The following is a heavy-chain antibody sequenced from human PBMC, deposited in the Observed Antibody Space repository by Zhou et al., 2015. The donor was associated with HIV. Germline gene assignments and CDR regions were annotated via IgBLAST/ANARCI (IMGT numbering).Heavy chain of an antibody. CDR2: MKSKTDGATT. D-gene: IGHD3-22*01. CDR3: TTGATGGVTMIVVPRGAFDV. Sequence: DVQLVESGGRLGKAGGESLRISCAASGFTLSNVWMSWVRQAPGKGLEWVGRMKSKTDGATTDYAAPVKGRFIMSRDDSKNTLYLQMNSLKTEDTAVYYCTTGATGGVTMIVVPRGAFDVWGQGTLVTVSS. J-gene: IGHJ3*01. CDR1: GFTLSNVW. V-gene: IGHV3-15*01.